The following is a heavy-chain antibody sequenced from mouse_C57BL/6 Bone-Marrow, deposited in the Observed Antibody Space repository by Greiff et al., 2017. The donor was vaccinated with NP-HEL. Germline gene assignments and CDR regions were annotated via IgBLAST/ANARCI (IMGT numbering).Heavy chain of an antibody. D-gene: IGHD1-1*01. J-gene: IGHJ4*01. Sequence: QVQLQQPGAELVKPGASVKLSCKASGYTFTSYWMHWVKQRPGQGLEWIGMIHPNSGSTNYNEKFKSKATLTVDKSSSTAYMQLSGLTSEDSAVYYCARGYYGSKAMDYWGQGTSVTVSS. CDR3: ARGYYGSKAMDY. CDR1: GYTFTSYW. V-gene: IGHV1-64*01. CDR2: IHPNSGST.